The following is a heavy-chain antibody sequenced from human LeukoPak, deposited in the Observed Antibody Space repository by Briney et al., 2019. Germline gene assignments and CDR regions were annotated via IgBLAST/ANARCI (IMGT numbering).Heavy chain of an antibody. J-gene: IGHJ5*02. CDR2: IFYSGST. V-gene: IGHV4-59*01. CDR1: GGSISSYY. CDR3: ARGDCGVDCPKFNWFDP. D-gene: IGHD2-21*02. Sequence: SETLSLTCTVSGGSISSYYWSWIRQPPGKGLEWIGYIFYSGSTNYNPSLKSRVTISVDTSKNQFSLKLSSVTAADTAVYYCARGDCGVDCPKFNWFDPWGQGTLVTVSS.